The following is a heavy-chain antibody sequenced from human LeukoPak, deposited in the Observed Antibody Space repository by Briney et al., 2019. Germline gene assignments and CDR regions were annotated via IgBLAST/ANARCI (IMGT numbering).Heavy chain of an antibody. V-gene: IGHV4-30-4*08. Sequence: SETLSLTCTVSGGSISSGDYYWSWIRQPPGKGLEWIGYIYYSGSTYYNPSLKSRVTISVDTSKNQFSLKLNSVTAADTAVYYCARVNRNTIFGVVMDYWGQGTLVTVSS. CDR2: IYYSGST. CDR1: GGSISSGDYY. D-gene: IGHD3-3*01. CDR3: ARVNRNTIFGVVMDY. J-gene: IGHJ4*02.